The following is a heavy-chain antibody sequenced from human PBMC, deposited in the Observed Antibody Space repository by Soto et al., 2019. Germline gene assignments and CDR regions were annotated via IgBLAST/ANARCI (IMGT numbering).Heavy chain of an antibody. J-gene: IGHJ6*03. D-gene: IGHD1-26*01. CDR2: INPSGGST. Sequence: ASVKVSCKASGYTFTSYYMHWVRQAPGQGLEWMGIINPSGGSTSYAQKFQGRVTMTRDTSTSTVYMELSSLRSEDTAVYYCARDGESTGYSGSYYMDVWGKGTTVTVSS. CDR3: ARDGESTGYSGSYYMDV. V-gene: IGHV1-46*01. CDR1: GYTFTSYY.